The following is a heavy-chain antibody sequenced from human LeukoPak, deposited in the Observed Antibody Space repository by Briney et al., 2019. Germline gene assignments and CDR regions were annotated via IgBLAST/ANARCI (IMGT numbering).Heavy chain of an antibody. CDR3: ARVSLQKVIIDWFDP. V-gene: IGHV3-30-3*01. CDR2: ISYDGSNK. Sequence: GGSLRLSCAASGFTFSSYAMHWVRQAPGKGLEWVAVISYDGSNKYYADSVKGRFTISRDNSKNTLYLQMNSLRAEDTAVYYCARVSLQKVIIDWFDPWGQGTLVTVSS. J-gene: IGHJ5*02. D-gene: IGHD3-3*01. CDR1: GFTFSSYA.